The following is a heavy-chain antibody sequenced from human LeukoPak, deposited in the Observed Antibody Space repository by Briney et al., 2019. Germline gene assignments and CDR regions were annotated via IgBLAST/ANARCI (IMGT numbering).Heavy chain of an antibody. CDR1: GGSISSYY. D-gene: IGHD1-1*01. Sequence: SETLSLTCTVPGGSISSYYWSWIRQPPGKGLEWIGYIYYSGSTNYNPSLKSRVTISVDTSKNQFSLKLSSVTAADTAVYYCARELDDAFDIWGQGTMVTVSS. CDR3: ARELDDAFDI. CDR2: IYYSGST. V-gene: IGHV4-59*01. J-gene: IGHJ3*02.